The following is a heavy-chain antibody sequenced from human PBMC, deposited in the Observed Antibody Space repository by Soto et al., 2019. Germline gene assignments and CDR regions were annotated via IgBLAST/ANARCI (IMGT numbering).Heavy chain of an antibody. CDR1: GFTFSSYW. J-gene: IGHJ6*02. D-gene: IGHD6-19*01. CDR2: INSDGSST. CDR3: ARGIAVAGDYYGMDV. Sequence: GGSLRLSCAASGFTFSSYWMHWVRQAPGKGLVWVSRINSDGSSTSYADSVKGRFTISRDNAKNTLYLQMNSLRAEDTAVYYCARGIAVAGDYYGMDVWGQGTTVTV. V-gene: IGHV3-74*01.